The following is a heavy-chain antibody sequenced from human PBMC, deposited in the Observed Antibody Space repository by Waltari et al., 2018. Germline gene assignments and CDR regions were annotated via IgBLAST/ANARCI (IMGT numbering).Heavy chain of an antibody. J-gene: IGHJ4*02. Sequence: EVQLLEYGGGLVQPGGSLRLSCAAPGFPFGSYVMCLVRQAPGKGLEWVSAIRGSGDSTYYADSVKGRCSISRDNSKNTLYLQINNLRAEDTAVYYCAKDTDCGGDCSWYYFDYWGQGTLVTVSS. CDR3: AKDTDCGGDCSWYYFDY. V-gene: IGHV3-23*01. CDR1: GFPFGSYV. CDR2: IRGSGDST. D-gene: IGHD2-21*02.